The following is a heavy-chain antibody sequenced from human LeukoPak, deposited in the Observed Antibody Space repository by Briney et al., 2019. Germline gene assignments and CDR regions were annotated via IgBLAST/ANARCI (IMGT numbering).Heavy chain of an antibody. CDR3: TYYSSGAMVY. D-gene: IGHD5-18*01. CDR1: GFTISNAW. V-gene: IGHV3-15*01. J-gene: IGHJ4*02. Sequence: GVSLRLSCAASGFTISNAWMTWVLQAPGKGPEWVSRLKVVGVVTDYAAPVKGIFTISRDDSKNTRYLQMNSLKTEDTGVYYCTYYSSGAMVYWGQGTLVTVSS. CDR2: LKVVGVVT.